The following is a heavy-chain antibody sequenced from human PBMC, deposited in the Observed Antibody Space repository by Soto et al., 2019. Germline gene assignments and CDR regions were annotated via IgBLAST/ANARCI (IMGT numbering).Heavy chain of an antibody. J-gene: IGHJ4*02. CDR2: VSSGAST. V-gene: IGHV3-23*01. D-gene: IGHD2-15*01. Sequence: DVQLLESGGGLVQPEGSLRLSCAASGFTFSSYAMGWVRQGPGKGLEGVAVVSSGASTHYADSVRGRFTISRDNSKNTLSLQMNSLTAEDTAVYFCAKRRGAGGHFDYWGQGALVTVSS. CDR3: AKRRGAGGHFDY. CDR1: GFTFSSYA.